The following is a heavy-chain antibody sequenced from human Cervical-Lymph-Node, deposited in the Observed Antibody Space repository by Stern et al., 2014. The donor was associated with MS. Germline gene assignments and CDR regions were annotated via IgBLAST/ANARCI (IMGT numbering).Heavy chain of an antibody. CDR2: IDWDDDK. Sequence: QVTLKESGPALVKPTQTLTLTCTFSGFSLSTSGMCVSWIRQPPGKALEWLALIDWDDDKYYSTSLKTRLTISKDTSKNQVALTMTNMDPVDTATYYCARIRKGIGSSGYAFDIWGQGTMVTVSS. CDR3: ARIRKGIGSSGYAFDI. D-gene: IGHD3-22*01. V-gene: IGHV2-70*01. CDR1: GFSLSTSGMC. J-gene: IGHJ3*02.